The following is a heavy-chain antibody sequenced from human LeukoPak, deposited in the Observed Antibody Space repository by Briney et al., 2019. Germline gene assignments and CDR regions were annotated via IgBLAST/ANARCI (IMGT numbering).Heavy chain of an antibody. D-gene: IGHD5-18*01. CDR2: IKQDGSEK. Sequence: GGSLRLSCAASGFTFSSYWMSWVRQAPGKGLEWVANIKQDGSEKYYVDSVKGRFTISRDNAKNSLYLQMDSLRAEDTAVYYCARYSYGYESRYWGQGTLVTVSS. CDR3: ARYSYGYESRY. V-gene: IGHV3-7*01. J-gene: IGHJ4*02. CDR1: GFTFSSYW.